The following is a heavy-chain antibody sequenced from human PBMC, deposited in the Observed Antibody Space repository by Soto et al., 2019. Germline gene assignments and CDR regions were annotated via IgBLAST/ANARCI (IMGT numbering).Heavy chain of an antibody. J-gene: IGHJ5*02. Sequence: QVQLVQSGAEVKKPGASVKVSCKASGYTFTSYDINWVRQATGQGLEWMGWMNPNTGNTGYAQESRGRVTMARNTSSRPASMELSSLRSEDSAVYSCASEVPGEFPTWGQGTLVTVSS. D-gene: IGHD3-16*01. CDR2: MNPNTGNT. V-gene: IGHV1-8*01. CDR3: ASEVPGEFPT. CDR1: GYTFTSYD.